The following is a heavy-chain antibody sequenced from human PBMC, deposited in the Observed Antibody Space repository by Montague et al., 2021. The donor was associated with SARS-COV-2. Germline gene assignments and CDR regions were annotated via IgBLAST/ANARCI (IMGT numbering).Heavy chain of an antibody. J-gene: IGHJ5*02. CDR1: GGSFSGFY. CDR3: SRVPGYYDNKDWFDP. CDR2: IIHSGST. V-gene: IGHV4-34*12. Sequence: SETLSLTCTFYGGSFSGFYWSWICQPPGKGLEWIGEIIHSGSTDYNPSLKNRAPISIDTSKKQFSLKLSSVTAADTAVYYCSRVPGYYDNKDWFDPWGQGTPVTVSS. D-gene: IGHD3-22*01.